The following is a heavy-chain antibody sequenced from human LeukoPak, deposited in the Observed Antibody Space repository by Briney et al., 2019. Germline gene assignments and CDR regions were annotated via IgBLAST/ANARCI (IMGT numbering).Heavy chain of an antibody. CDR2: INHSGST. V-gene: IGHV4-34*01. D-gene: IGHD1-26*01. Sequence: PSETLSLTCAVYGGSFSGYYWSWIRQPPGKGLEWIGEINHSGSTNYNPSLKSRVTISVDTSKNQFSLKLSSVTAADTAVYYCARLVGATTAYFDYWGQGTLVTVSS. CDR1: GGSFSGYY. J-gene: IGHJ4*02. CDR3: ARLVGATTAYFDY.